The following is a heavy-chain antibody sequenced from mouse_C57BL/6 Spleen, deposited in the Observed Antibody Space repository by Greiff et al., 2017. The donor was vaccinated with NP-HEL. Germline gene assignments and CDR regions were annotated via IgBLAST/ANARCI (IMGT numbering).Heavy chain of an antibody. CDR1: GYTFTDYY. V-gene: IGHV1-76*01. CDR3: ARASSGYDY. J-gene: IGHJ2*01. Sequence: QVQLQQSGAELVRPGASVKLSCKASGYTFTDYYINWVKQRPGQGLEWIARIYPGSGNTYYNEKFKGKATLTAEKSSSTAYMQLSSLTSEDSAVYFCARASSGYDYWGQGTTLTVSS. D-gene: IGHD3-2*02. CDR2: IYPGSGNT.